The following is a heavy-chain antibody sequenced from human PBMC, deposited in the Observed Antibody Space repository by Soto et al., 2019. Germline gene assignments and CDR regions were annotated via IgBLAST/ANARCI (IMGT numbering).Heavy chain of an antibody. CDR2: INPNSGGT. CDR1: GYTFTGYY. Sequence: ASVKVSCKASGYTFTGYYMHWVRQAPGQGLEWMGWINPNSGGTNYAQKFQGRFTISRDNSKNTLYLQMNSLRAEDTAVYYCAMREGATTDYYYGMDVWGQGTTVTVSS. V-gene: IGHV1-2*02. J-gene: IGHJ6*02. CDR3: AMREGATTDYYYGMDV. D-gene: IGHD1-26*01.